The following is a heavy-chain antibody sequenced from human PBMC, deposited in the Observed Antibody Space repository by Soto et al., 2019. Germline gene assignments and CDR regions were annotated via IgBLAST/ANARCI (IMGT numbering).Heavy chain of an antibody. CDR2: ISPEGSEK. CDR1: GFIFSDYW. J-gene: IGHJ4*02. CDR3: ARARIDY. Sequence: EVQLVESGGGLVQPGGSLRLSCAVSGFIFSDYWMTYVRQAPGKGLEWVATISPEGSEKYYVESLKGRFTISRDNAKNSLYLQMISLSAEDTALYYCARARIDYWCRGTLITVSS. V-gene: IGHV3-7*04.